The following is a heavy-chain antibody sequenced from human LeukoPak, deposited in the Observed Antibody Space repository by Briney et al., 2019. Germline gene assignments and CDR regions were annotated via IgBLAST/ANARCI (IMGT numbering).Heavy chain of an antibody. Sequence: PSQTLSLTCTVSGGSISSSSYYWGWIRQPPGKGLEWIGSIYYSGSTYYNPSLKSRVTISVDTSKNQFSLKLSSVTAADTAVYYCARGSTVVTVDAFDIWGQGTMVTVSS. D-gene: IGHD4-23*01. V-gene: IGHV4-39*01. CDR1: GGSISSSSYY. J-gene: IGHJ3*02. CDR3: ARGSTVVTVDAFDI. CDR2: IYYSGST.